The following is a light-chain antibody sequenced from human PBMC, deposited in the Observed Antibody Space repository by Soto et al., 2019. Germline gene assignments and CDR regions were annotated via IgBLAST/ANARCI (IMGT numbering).Light chain of an antibody. V-gene: IGKV1-5*03. CDR1: QSVSSY. J-gene: IGKJ2*01. CDR3: QQYKSYWYT. Sequence: TQSPATLSLSPGERATLSCRASQSVSSYLAWYQQRPGKAPKLLIYKASSLESGVPSRFSGSGSGTEFTLTISSLQPDDFATYYCQQYKSYWYTFGQGTRLEIK. CDR2: KAS.